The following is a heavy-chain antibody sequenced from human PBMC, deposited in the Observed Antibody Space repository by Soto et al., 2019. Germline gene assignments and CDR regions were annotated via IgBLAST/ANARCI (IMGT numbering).Heavy chain of an antibody. V-gene: IGHV4-59*01. CDR1: GGSISSYY. CDR3: ARLLFGAANWFDP. D-gene: IGHD3-10*01. Sequence: TSDTLSLTCTVSGGSISSYYWSWILQPPGKGLEWIGYIYYSGSTNYNPSLKSRVTISVDTSKNQFSLKLSSVTAADTAVYYCARLLFGAANWFDPWGQGTLVTVS. CDR2: IYYSGST. J-gene: IGHJ5*02.